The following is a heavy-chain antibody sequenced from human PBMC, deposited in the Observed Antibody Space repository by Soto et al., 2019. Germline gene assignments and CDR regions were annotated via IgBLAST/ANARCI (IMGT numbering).Heavy chain of an antibody. CDR1: GFTFSSYW. CDR2: IKQDGSEK. V-gene: IGHV3-7*03. CDR3: ARDETFFQLPVSYYYSGMDV. Sequence: PGGSLRLSCAASGFTFSSYWMSWVRQAPGKGLEWVANIKQDGSEKYYVDSVKGRFTISRDNAKNSLYLQMNSLRAEDTAVYYCARDETFFQLPVSYYYSGMDVWGQGTTVTVSS. D-gene: IGHD2-2*01. J-gene: IGHJ6*02.